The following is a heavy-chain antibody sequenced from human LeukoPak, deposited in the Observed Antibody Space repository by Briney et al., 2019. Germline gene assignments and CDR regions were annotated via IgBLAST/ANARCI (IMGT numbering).Heavy chain of an antibody. V-gene: IGHV3-33*01. CDR1: GFTFSSYG. D-gene: IGHD6-13*01. J-gene: IGHJ4*02. CDR3: ASDRIAAAGTNFDY. Sequence: GRSLRLSCAASGFTFSSYGMHWVRQAPGKGLEWVAVIWYDGSNKYYADSVKGRFTISRDNSKNTLYLQMNSPRAEDTAVYYCASDRIAAAGTNFDYWGQGTLVTVSS. CDR2: IWYDGSNK.